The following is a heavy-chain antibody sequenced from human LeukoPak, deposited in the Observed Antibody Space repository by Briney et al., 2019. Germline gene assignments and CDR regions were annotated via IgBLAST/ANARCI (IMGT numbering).Heavy chain of an antibody. CDR1: GLTFSSYA. J-gene: IGHJ4*02. Sequence: GSLRLSCAASGLTFSSYAMHWVRQAPGKGLEWIGEINHSGSTNYNPSLKSRVTISVDTSKNQFSLKLSSVTAADTAVYYCAHSFEPRKDFDYWGQGTLVTVSS. D-gene: IGHD1-14*01. CDR2: INHSGST. CDR3: AHSFEPRKDFDY. V-gene: IGHV4-34*08.